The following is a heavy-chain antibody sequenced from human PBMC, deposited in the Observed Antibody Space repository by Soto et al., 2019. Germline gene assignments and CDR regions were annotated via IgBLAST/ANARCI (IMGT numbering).Heavy chain of an antibody. Sequence: QVQLVQSGAEVKKPGSSVKVSCKASGGTFSSYAISWVRQAPGQGLEWMGGSIPIFGTANYAQKFQGRVTITADEATSTAYMARSSRRSEDTAVYYCARRGAGYSYGYAFDYWGQGTLVTVSS. D-gene: IGHD5-18*01. CDR3: ARRGAGYSYGYAFDY. V-gene: IGHV1-69*01. CDR1: GGTFSSYA. CDR2: SIPIFGTA. J-gene: IGHJ4*02.